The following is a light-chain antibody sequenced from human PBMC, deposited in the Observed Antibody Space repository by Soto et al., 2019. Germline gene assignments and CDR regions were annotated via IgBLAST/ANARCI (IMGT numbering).Light chain of an antibody. CDR3: QSYDSSLSSSV. CDR1: SSNIGAGYD. V-gene: IGLV1-40*01. J-gene: IGLJ1*01. Sequence: QAVVTQPPSVSGAPGQRVTISCTGSSSNIGAGYDVHWYQQLPGTAPKLLIYGNSNRPSGVPDRFSGSKSGTSASLAITGLQSEDEAEYSCQSYDSSLSSSVFGTGTQLTVL. CDR2: GNS.